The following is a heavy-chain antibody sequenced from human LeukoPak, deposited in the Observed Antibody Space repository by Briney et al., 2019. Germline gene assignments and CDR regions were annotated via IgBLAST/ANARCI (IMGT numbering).Heavy chain of an antibody. D-gene: IGHD6-19*01. Sequence: ASVKVSCKASGYTFTNYGISWVRQAPGQGLEWMGWISAYNGYTDYAQKLQFRVTMTTDTSTSTAYMELSSLRSEDTAVYYCARDKQAVAGYFDYWGQGTLVTVSS. J-gene: IGHJ4*02. V-gene: IGHV1-18*01. CDR3: ARDKQAVAGYFDY. CDR2: ISAYNGYT. CDR1: GYTFTNYG.